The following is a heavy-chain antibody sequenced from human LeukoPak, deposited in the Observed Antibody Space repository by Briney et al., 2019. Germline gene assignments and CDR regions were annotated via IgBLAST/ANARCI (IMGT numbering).Heavy chain of an antibody. CDR3: ARANYGDYSNSIDI. V-gene: IGHV1-2*04. CDR1: GYTFTGYY. Sequence: GASVKVSFKASGYTFTGYYMHWVRQAPGQGLEWMGWINPNSGGTNYAQKFQGWVTMTRDTSISTAYMELSRLRSDDTAVYYRARANYGDYSNSIDIWGQGTMVTVSS. D-gene: IGHD4-17*01. CDR2: INPNSGGT. J-gene: IGHJ3*02.